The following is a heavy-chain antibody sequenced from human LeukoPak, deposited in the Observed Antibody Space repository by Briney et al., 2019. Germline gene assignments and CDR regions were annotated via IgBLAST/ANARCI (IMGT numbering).Heavy chain of an antibody. D-gene: IGHD3-22*01. V-gene: IGHV4-34*01. J-gene: IGHJ4*02. CDR3: ARSGSGDSSGYYYFDY. CDR2: INHSGST. CDR1: GGSFSGYY. Sequence: SETLSLTCAVYGGSFSGYYWSWIRRPPGKGLEWIGEINHSGSTNYNPSLKSRVTISVDTSKSQFSLKLSSVTAADTAVYYCARSGSGDSSGYYYFDYWGQGTLVTVSS.